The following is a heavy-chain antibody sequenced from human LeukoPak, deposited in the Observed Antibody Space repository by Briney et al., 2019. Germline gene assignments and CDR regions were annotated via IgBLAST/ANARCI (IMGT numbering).Heavy chain of an antibody. CDR1: GYTFTSYG. CDR3: AFLDIYVGSGYYKGYFDY. Sequence: GASVKVSCKASGYTFTSYGISWVRQAPGQGLEWMGWISAYNGNTNYAQKLQGRVTMTTDTSTSTAYMELRSLRSDDTAVYYCAFLDIYVGSGYYKGYFDYWGQGTLVTVSS. D-gene: IGHD3-22*01. CDR2: ISAYNGNT. V-gene: IGHV1-18*01. J-gene: IGHJ4*02.